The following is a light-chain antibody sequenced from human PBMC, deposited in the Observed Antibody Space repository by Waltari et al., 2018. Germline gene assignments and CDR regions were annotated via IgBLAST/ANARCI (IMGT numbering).Light chain of an antibody. CDR2: DAS. Sequence: TVMTQSPATMSVSPGQRATLSCRASQSLSNYLAWYQQKPGQAPRLLIYDASTRATGIPARFSGSGSGTEFTLANSSLQSEDIAVYYCQQYGSWPLTFGGGTKVEFK. V-gene: IGKV3-15*01. J-gene: IGKJ4*01. CDR1: QSLSNY. CDR3: QQYGSWPLT.